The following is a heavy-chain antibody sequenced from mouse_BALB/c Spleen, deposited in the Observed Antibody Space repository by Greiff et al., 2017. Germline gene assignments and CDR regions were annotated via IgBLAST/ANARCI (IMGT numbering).Heavy chain of an antibody. J-gene: IGHJ3*01. CDR1: GFTFSDFY. CDR3: ARDGFYYGSSYGWFAY. Sequence: EVKVVESGGGLVQPGGSLRLSCATSGFTFSDFYMEWVRQPPGKRLEWIAASRNKANDYTTEYSASVKGRFIVSRDTSQSILYLQMNALRAEDTAIYYCARDGFYYGSSYGWFAYWGQGTLVTVSA. V-gene: IGHV7-1*02. CDR2: SRNKANDYTT. D-gene: IGHD1-1*01.